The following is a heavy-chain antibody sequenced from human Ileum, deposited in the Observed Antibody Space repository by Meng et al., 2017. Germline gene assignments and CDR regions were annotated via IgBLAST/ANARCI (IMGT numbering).Heavy chain of an antibody. CDR3: VGSFLGY. J-gene: IGHJ4*02. V-gene: IGHV3-15*01. CDR2: LKSKPEGGKT. D-gene: IGHD1-26*01. CDR1: GFSFTNVW. Sequence: EVPLVGAGGGLVKPGGSLRLACAASGFSFTNVWMSWFRQAPGKGLEWIGHLKSKPEGGKTEYAAPVKGRFSISRDDSTNTVYLQMNSLKSEDTAVYYCVGSFLGYWGQGTLVTVSS.